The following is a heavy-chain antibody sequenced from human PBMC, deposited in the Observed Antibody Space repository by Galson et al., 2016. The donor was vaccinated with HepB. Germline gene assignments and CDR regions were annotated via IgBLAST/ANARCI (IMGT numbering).Heavy chain of an antibody. V-gene: IGHV3-7*03. CDR3: AKATSGSAYGSRYFQH. Sequence: SLRLSCAASGFTFSRHWMTWVRQGPGKGLEWVANTNEDTRRTFYADSVKGRFTVSRDNAKNSLYLQINSLRAEDTALYYCAKATSGSAYGSRYFQHWGQGTLVTVSS. CDR2: TNEDTRRT. CDR1: GFTFSRHW. J-gene: IGHJ1*01. D-gene: IGHD3-10*01.